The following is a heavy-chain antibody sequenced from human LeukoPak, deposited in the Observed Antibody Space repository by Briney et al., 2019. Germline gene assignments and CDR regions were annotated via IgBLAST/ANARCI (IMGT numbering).Heavy chain of an antibody. D-gene: IGHD5-24*01. CDR3: ALSQDGYNFPPPQH. CDR1: RFTFNSYA. J-gene: IGHJ1*01. CDR2: ISDSGGST. V-gene: IGHV3-23*01. Sequence: GGSLRLSCAASRFTFNSYAMNWVRQAPGKGLEWVSGISDSGGSTYYADSVKGRFTVSRDNSKNTLYLQMHSLRAEDTAVYYCALSQDGYNFPPPQHWGQGTLVTVSS.